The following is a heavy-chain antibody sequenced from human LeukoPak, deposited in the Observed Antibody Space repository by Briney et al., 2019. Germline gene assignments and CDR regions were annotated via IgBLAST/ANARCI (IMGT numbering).Heavy chain of an antibody. Sequence: ASVNVSCKASGYTFTDCYIHWVRQVPGQGLEWMGWVDPNSEGTNYAQKFQRRVTMTRDTSISTAYMELSRLRSDDTAVYYCARVRFFYYGMDVWGQGTTVTVSS. CDR1: GYTFTDCY. CDR2: VDPNSEGT. V-gene: IGHV1-2*02. CDR3: ARVRFFYYGMDV. J-gene: IGHJ6*02. D-gene: IGHD3-3*01.